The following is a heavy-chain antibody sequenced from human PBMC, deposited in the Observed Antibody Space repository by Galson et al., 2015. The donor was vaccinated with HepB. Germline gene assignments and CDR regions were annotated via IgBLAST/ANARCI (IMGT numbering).Heavy chain of an antibody. CDR1: GYTFTTYW. Sequence: QSGAEVKKPGESLRISCKASGYTFTTYWIGWVRQMPGKGLEWMGLIYPDDSDTKYRPSFQGQVTISADKSISTAYLQWRSLRASDTAMYYCVRWGAGKYSDIWYEEVEYWGQGTLVTVSS. J-gene: IGHJ4*02. CDR3: VRWGAGKYSDIWYEEVEY. CDR2: IYPDDSDT. D-gene: IGHD1-26*01. V-gene: IGHV5-51*01.